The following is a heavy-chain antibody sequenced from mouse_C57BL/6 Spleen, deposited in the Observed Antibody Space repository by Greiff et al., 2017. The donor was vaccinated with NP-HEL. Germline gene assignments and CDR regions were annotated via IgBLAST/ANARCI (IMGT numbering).Heavy chain of an antibody. CDR3: ARMGAAQATFYAMDY. CDR2: INYDGSST. CDR1: GFTFSDYY. V-gene: IGHV5-16*01. J-gene: IGHJ4*01. Sequence: EVQLVESEGGLVQPGSSMKLSCTASGFTFSDYYMAWVRQVPEKGLEWVANINYDGSSTYYLDSLKSRFIISRDNAKNILYLQMSSLKSEDTATYYCARMGAAQATFYAMDYWGQGTSVTVSS. D-gene: IGHD3-2*02.